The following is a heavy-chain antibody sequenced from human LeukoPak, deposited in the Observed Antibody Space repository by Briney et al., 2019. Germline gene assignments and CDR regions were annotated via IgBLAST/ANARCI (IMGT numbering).Heavy chain of an antibody. CDR2: IYPGDSAT. CDR1: GYSFTSYW. J-gene: IGHJ4*02. Sequence: GESLKISRKGSGYSFTSYWIGWVRQTPAKRLEWMGIIYPGDSATRYSPSFQGQLTISADKSISTAYLQWSSLKASDTAMYYRAIENYYDSSCYYYPEFDYWGQATLVTVSS. V-gene: IGHV5-51*01. CDR3: AIENYYDSSCYYYPEFDY. D-gene: IGHD3-22*01.